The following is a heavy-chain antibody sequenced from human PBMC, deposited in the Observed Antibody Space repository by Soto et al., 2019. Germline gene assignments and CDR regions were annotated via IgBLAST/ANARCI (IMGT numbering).Heavy chain of an antibody. J-gene: IGHJ6*02. CDR1: GGSFSGYY. Sequence: PSETLSLTCAVYGGSFSGYYWSWIRQPPGKGLEWIGESNHSGSTNYNPSLKSRVTISVDTSKNQFSLNLSSVTAADTAVYYCAGGRGRQQLVMSYYYGMDVWGQGTTVTVS. V-gene: IGHV4-34*01. CDR3: AGGRGRQQLVMSYYYGMDV. D-gene: IGHD6-13*01. CDR2: SNHSGST.